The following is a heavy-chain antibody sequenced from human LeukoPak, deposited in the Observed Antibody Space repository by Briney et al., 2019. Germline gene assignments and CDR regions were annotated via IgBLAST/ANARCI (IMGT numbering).Heavy chain of an antibody. J-gene: IGHJ4*02. D-gene: IGHD5-18*01. CDR2: MQSTGNS. CDR1: GDSISTYH. Sequence: PSETLSPTCSVSGDSISTYHWNWIRKPPGRGLEWIGYMQSTGNSNYNPSLRSRVTMFVDTSKNQVALILRSVTAADTAVYFCARDKQHSYGRYFDHWGQGALVTVSS. CDR3: ARDKQHSYGRYFDH. V-gene: IGHV4-59*01.